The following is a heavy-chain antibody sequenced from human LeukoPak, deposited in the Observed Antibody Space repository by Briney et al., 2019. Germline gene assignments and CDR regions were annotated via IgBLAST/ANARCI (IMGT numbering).Heavy chain of an antibody. V-gene: IGHV3-30*03. CDR1: GFTFSSYG. J-gene: IGHJ4*02. Sequence: HPGGSLRLSCAASGFTFSSYGMHWVRQAPGKGLEWVAVISYDGSNKYYADSVKGRFTISRDNSKNTLYLQMNSLRAEDTAVYYCARSYSCGGIHYWGQGTLVTVSS. D-gene: IGHD5-18*01. CDR3: ARSYSCGGIHY. CDR2: ISYDGSNK.